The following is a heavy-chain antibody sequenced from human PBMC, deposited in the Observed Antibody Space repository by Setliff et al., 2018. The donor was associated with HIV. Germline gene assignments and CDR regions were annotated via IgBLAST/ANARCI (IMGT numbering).Heavy chain of an antibody. J-gene: IGHJ4*02. V-gene: IGHV4-38-2*02. Sequence: SETLSLTCAVSGYSISSGYYWGWIRQPPGKGLEWIGSIYHSGSTNYNPSLKSRVTISVDTSKNQFSLKLSSVTAADTAVYYCARDDYLDSSGYEGASYWGRGTLVTVSS. D-gene: IGHD3-22*01. CDR1: GYSISSGYY. CDR3: ARDDYLDSSGYEGASY. CDR2: IYHSGST.